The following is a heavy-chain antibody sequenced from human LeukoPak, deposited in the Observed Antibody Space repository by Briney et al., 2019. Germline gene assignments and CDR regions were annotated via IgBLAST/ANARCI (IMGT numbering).Heavy chain of an antibody. D-gene: IGHD3-10*01. V-gene: IGHV3-23*01. CDR2: NDSGGNT. Sequence: GSLRLSCAASGFTFSSYAMSWVRQAPGKGLEWVSLNDSGGNTYYADSVKGRFTISRDNSKNTLFLQMSSLRAEDTAVYYCAKTSAGIRGGYFDYWGQGTLVTVSS. J-gene: IGHJ4*02. CDR1: GFTFSSYA. CDR3: AKTSAGIRGGYFDY.